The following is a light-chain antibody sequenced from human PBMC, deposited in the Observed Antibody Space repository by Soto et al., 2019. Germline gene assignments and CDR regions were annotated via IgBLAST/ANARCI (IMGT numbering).Light chain of an antibody. J-gene: IGLJ2*01. CDR1: SSNIGSNY. CDR3: GTWDSSLSAVI. Sequence: QSVLTQPPSVSAAPGQKVTISCSGSSSNIGSNYVSWYQQLPGTAPKLLIYDNNHRPSGIPDRFSGSKSGTSATLGITGLQTGDEADYYCGTWDSSLSAVIFGGGTKVTVL. V-gene: IGLV1-51*01. CDR2: DNN.